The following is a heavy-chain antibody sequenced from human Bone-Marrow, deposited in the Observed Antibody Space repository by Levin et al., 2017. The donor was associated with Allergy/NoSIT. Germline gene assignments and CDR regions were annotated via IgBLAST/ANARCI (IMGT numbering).Heavy chain of an antibody. J-gene: IGHJ4*02. V-gene: IGHV4-31*03. Sequence: SETLSLTCTVSGGSISSGGYHWSWIRQHAGKGLEWIGYIYYSGSTYYNPSLKSRAMISLDTSKNQFSLKVTSATAAAAAVYYCAREDGSTFDSWGQGTLVTVSS. CDR1: GGSISSGGYH. D-gene: IGHD5-24*01. CDR3: AREDGSTFDS. CDR2: IYYSGST.